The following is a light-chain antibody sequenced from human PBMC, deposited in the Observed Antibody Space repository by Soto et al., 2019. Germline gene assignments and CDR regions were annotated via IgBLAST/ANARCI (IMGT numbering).Light chain of an antibody. CDR1: YSNIGHNY. Sequence: QSVLTQPPSVSAVPGQKVTISCSGTYSNIGHNYVSWYQQLPGTAPRLLIYENNRRPSGIPDRFSGSKSGTSATLDITGLQTGDEADYYCGTWDSSLSDGVLFGGGTQLTVL. CDR2: ENN. J-gene: IGLJ7*01. CDR3: GTWDSSLSDGVL. V-gene: IGLV1-51*02.